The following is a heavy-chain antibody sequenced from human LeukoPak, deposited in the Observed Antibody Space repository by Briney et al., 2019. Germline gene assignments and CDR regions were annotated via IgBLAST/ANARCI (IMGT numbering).Heavy chain of an antibody. CDR3: ARGYDSSGYYFDY. J-gene: IGHJ4*02. CDR1: GGSISSGGYY. V-gene: IGHV4-31*03. Sequence: SQTLSLTCTVSGGSISSGGYYWSWIRQHPGKGLEWIGYIYYSGSTYYNPSLKSRVIISVDTSKNQFSLKLNSVTATDTAVYYCARGYDSSGYYFDYWGQGTLVTVSS. D-gene: IGHD3-22*01. CDR2: IYYSGST.